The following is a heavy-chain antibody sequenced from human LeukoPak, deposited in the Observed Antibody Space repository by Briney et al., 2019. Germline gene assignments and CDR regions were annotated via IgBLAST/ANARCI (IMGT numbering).Heavy chain of an antibody. J-gene: IGHJ4*02. Sequence: LRLSCAASGFTFSSYAMSWIRQPPGKGLEWIGYIYYSGSTYYNPSLKSRVTISVDTSKNQFSLKLSSVTAADTAVYYCARGLVVAPAADYWGQGTLVTVSS. CDR3: ARGLVVAPAADY. CDR1: GFTFSSYA. D-gene: IGHD2-2*01. V-gene: IGHV4-30-4*08. CDR2: IYYSGST.